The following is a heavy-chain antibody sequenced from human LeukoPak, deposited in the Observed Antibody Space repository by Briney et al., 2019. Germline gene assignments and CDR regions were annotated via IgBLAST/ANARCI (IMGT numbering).Heavy chain of an antibody. V-gene: IGHV3-9*01. J-gene: IGHJ4*02. CDR3: ARIPAAGRDEDY. D-gene: IGHD6-13*01. CDR2: ISWNSGSL. CDR1: GFTFHEYA. Sequence: GGSLRLSCAASGFTFHEYAMHWVRQAPGKGLEWVSGISWNSGSLGYADSVKGRFTISRDNAKKSLYLQMSSLRAEDTALYYCARIPAAGRDEDYWGQGTLVTVSS.